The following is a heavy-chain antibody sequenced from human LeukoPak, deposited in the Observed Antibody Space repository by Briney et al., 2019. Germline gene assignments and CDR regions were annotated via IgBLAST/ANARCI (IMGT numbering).Heavy chain of an antibody. CDR2: ISPYNGNT. D-gene: IGHD6-13*01. Sequence: ASVKVSCKASGYSFTNYVINWVRQVPGQGLEWIGWISPYNGNTDYAQRLQGRVTFTTETSTSTAYMELRSLRSDDTAVYYCARPATSWYTTYYFDSCGQGTLVPVSS. CDR1: GYSFTNYV. V-gene: IGHV1-18*01. J-gene: IGHJ4*02. CDR3: ARPATSWYTTYYFDS.